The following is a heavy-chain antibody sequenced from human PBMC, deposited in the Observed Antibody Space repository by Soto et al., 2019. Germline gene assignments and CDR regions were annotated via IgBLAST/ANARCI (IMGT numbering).Heavy chain of an antibody. J-gene: IGHJ4*02. CDR3: VRATYFSDSSGYTRCLDY. Sequence: EVQLVESGGGFVQPGGSLRLSCAASGFTLSDHYIDWVRQAPGKGLEWVGRSRDKPQGYSTAYAASVKGRFTTSRDESKNSAYLQMNSLKTEDTAVYYCVRATYFSDSSGYTRCLDYWGQGTLVTVSS. CDR1: GFTLSDHY. D-gene: IGHD3-22*01. CDR2: SRDKPQGYST. V-gene: IGHV3-72*01.